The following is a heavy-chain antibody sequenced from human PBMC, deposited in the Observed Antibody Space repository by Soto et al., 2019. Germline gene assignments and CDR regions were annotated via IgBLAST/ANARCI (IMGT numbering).Heavy chain of an antibody. D-gene: IGHD3-3*01. J-gene: IGHJ4*02. CDR3: ARSSTIFGVVIESQTFDY. Sequence: SETLSLTCTVSGGYVSSGRYYWSWIRQPPGKGLEWIGYIYYSGSTNYNPSLKSRVTISVDTSKNQFSLKLSSVTAADTAVYYCARSSTIFGVVIESQTFDYWGQGTLVTVSS. CDR2: IYYSGST. CDR1: GGYVSSGRYY. V-gene: IGHV4-61*01.